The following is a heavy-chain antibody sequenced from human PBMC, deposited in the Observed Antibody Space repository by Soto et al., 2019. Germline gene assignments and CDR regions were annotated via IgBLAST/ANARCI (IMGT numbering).Heavy chain of an antibody. J-gene: IGHJ5*02. CDR2: MNPNSGNT. D-gene: IGHD3-3*01. CDR3: ARGTYHAFCSGYYGAPGFDP. V-gene: IGHV1-8*01. Sequence: ASVKVSCKASGYTFTSYDINWVRQATGQGLEWMGWMNPNSGNTGYAQKFQGRVTMTRNTSISTAYMELSSLRSEDTAVYYCARGTYHAFCSGYYGAPGFDPWGQGTLVTVSP. CDR1: GYTFTSYD.